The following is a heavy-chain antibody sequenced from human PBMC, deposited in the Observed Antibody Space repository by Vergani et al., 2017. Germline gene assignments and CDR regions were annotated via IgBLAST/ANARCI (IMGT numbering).Heavy chain of an antibody. CDR3: ARFMYYDYVWGSYRYALLYFDY. V-gene: IGHV4-34*01. CDR1: GGSFSGYY. CDR2: INHSGST. D-gene: IGHD3-16*02. J-gene: IGHJ4*02. Sequence: QVQLQQWGAGLLKPSETLSLTCAVYGGSFSGYYWSWIRQPPGKGLEWIGEINHSGSTNYNPSLKSRVTISVDTSKNQFSLKLSSVTAADTAVYYCARFMYYDYVWGSYRYALLYFDYWGQGTLVTVSS.